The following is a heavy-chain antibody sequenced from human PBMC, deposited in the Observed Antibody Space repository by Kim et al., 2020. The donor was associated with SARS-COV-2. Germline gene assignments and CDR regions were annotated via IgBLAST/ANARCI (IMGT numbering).Heavy chain of an antibody. CDR1: GGTFSSYA. D-gene: IGHD1-26*01. Sequence: SVKVSCKASGGTFSSYAISWVRQAPGQGLEWMGGIIPIFGTANYAQKFQGRVTITADESTSTAYMELSSLRSEDTAVYYCAKRFDSGSYYGRDDAFDIWDQGTMVTVSS. J-gene: IGHJ3*02. CDR3: AKRFDSGSYYGRDDAFDI. V-gene: IGHV1-69*13. CDR2: IIPIFGTA.